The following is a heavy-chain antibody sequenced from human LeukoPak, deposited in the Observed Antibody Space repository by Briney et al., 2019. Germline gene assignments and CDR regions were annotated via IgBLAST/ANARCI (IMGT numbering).Heavy chain of an antibody. D-gene: IGHD4-23*01. CDR2: IIPIFGTA. J-gene: IGHJ6*03. V-gene: IGHV1-69*13. CDR3: ASAQYGGNSPPYYYYMDV. Sequence: SVKVSCKASGGTFSSYAISWVRQAPGQGLEWMGGIIPIFGTANYAQKFQGRVTITADESTSTAYMELSSLRSEDTAVYYCASAQYGGNSPPYYYYMDVWGKGTTVTVSS. CDR1: GGTFSSYA.